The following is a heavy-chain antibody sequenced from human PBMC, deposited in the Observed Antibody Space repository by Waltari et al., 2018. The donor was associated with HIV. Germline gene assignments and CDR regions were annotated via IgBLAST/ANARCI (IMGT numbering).Heavy chain of an antibody. CDR2: LNPNSGGT. V-gene: IGHV1-2*05. CDR3: ARQLCSSRLCISGYDF. J-gene: IGHJ4*02. CDR1: PDTFTGYF. Sequence: QVHVEQSGPPVKNYGASVEVSCQASPDTFTGYFINWVRQAPGEGPVWLGRLNPNSGGTHFAQRFQGRITMTWDPSTNTAYMELTGLRFDDTGLYYCARQLCSSRLCISGYDFWGQGTRVTVSS. D-gene: IGHD3-3*01.